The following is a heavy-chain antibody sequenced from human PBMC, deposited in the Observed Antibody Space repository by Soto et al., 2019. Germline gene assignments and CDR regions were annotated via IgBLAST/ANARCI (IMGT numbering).Heavy chain of an antibody. D-gene: IGHD1-26*01. Sequence: PGGSLRLSCAASGFTFSSYGMHWVRQAPGKGLEWVAVISYDGSNKYYADSVKGRFTISRDNSKNTLYLQMNSLRAEDTAVYYCAKHLRGGGGSYYSYYYYGMDVWGQGTTVTVSS. V-gene: IGHV3-30*18. CDR3: AKHLRGGGGSYYSYYYYGMDV. CDR2: ISYDGSNK. J-gene: IGHJ6*02. CDR1: GFTFSSYG.